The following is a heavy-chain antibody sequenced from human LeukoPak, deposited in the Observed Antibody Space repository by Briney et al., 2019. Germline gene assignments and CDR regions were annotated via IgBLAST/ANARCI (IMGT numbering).Heavy chain of an antibody. D-gene: IGHD6-13*01. Sequence: GGSLRLSCAASGFSFSSYSMKWVRQAPGKVLEWVSSISSSSNYIYYADSVKGRFTISRDNAKNSLYLQMNSLRAEDTAVYYCAREGGGSSWYWGYYYYMDVWGKGTTVTVSS. CDR1: GFSFSSYS. V-gene: IGHV3-21*01. CDR2: ISSSSNYI. CDR3: AREGGGSSWYWGYYYYMDV. J-gene: IGHJ6*03.